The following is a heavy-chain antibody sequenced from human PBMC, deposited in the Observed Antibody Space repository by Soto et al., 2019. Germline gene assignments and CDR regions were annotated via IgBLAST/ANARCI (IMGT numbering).Heavy chain of an antibody. D-gene: IGHD4-4*01. CDR3: AKDMLSITTVTTADYYYGMDV. CDR2: ISYDGSNK. CDR1: GFTFSSYG. V-gene: IGHV3-30*18. J-gene: IGHJ6*02. Sequence: GGSLRLSCAASGFTFSSYGMHWVRQAPGKGLEWVAVISYDGSNKYYADSVKGRFTISRDNSKNTLYLQMNSLRAEDTAVYYCAKDMLSITTVTTADYYYGMDVWGQGTTVTVSS.